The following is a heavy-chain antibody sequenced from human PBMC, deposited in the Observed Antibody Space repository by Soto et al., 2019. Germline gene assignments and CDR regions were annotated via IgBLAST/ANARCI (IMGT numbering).Heavy chain of an antibody. Sequence: GESLKISCAASGFTFSDYYMSWIRQAPGKGLEWVSYISSSGSTIYYADSVKGRFTISRDNAKDSLYLQMNSLRAEDTAVYYCARDRPGDSTTGFLDYWGQGTLVTVSS. V-gene: IGHV3-11*01. CDR1: GFTFSDYY. CDR3: ARDRPGDSTTGFLDY. CDR2: ISSSGSTI. D-gene: IGHD4-17*01. J-gene: IGHJ4*02.